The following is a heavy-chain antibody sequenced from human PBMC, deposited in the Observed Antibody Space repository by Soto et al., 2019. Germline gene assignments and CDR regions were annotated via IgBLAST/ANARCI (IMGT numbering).Heavy chain of an antibody. V-gene: IGHV5-51*01. CDR1: GYAFPSYW. D-gene: IGHD2-2*01. Sequence: GESLEIYCTGPGYAFPSYWIAWVRQMPGKGLGWMGIIYPGNSDTRYSPSFQGQVTISADKSITTAYLQWSSLKASDTAMYYCARGYCTTTICDPWFDPWGQGTLVTVSS. CDR3: ARGYCTTTICDPWFDP. CDR2: IYPGNSDT. J-gene: IGHJ5*02.